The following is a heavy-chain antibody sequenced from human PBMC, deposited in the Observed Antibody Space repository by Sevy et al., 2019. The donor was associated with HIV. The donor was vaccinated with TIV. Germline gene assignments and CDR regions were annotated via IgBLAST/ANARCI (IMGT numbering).Heavy chain of an antibody. CDR2: ISGSGGST. Sequence: GGSLRLSCAASGFTFSSYAMSWVRQAPGKGLEWVSAISGSGGSTYYADSVKGRFTISRDNSKNTLYLQMNSLRAEDTAVCYCAKDKPKDTDYYDSSGLVFDYWGQGTLVTVSS. D-gene: IGHD3-22*01. CDR1: GFTFSSYA. V-gene: IGHV3-23*01. J-gene: IGHJ4*02. CDR3: AKDKPKDTDYYDSSGLVFDY.